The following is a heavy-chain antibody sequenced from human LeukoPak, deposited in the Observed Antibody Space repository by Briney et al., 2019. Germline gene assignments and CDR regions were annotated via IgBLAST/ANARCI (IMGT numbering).Heavy chain of an antibody. Sequence: GGSLRLSCAASGFTFSSYGMHWVRQAPGKGLEWVAVIWYDGSNKYYADSVKGRFTISRDNSKNTLYLQMNSLRAEDTAVYYCARDFSVDTAMVSRFDYWGQGTLVTVSS. CDR3: ARDFSVDTAMVSRFDY. V-gene: IGHV3-33*01. CDR2: IWYDGSNK. D-gene: IGHD5-18*01. J-gene: IGHJ4*02. CDR1: GFTFSSYG.